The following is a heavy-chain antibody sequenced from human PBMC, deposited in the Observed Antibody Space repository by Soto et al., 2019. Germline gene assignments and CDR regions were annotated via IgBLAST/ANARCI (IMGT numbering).Heavy chain of an antibody. V-gene: IGHV3-20*04. Sequence: EVQLVESGGGVLRPGGSLRLSCAASGFIFDDYGMSWARQAPGKGLEWVSGGNWNGGSTGYADSVKGRFTISRDNAKNFLFLQMNSLRVEDTAFYYCVRGASLNFDYWGQGTLVTVSS. CDR1: GFIFDDYG. CDR3: VRGASLNFDY. J-gene: IGHJ4*02. D-gene: IGHD1-26*01. CDR2: GNWNGGST.